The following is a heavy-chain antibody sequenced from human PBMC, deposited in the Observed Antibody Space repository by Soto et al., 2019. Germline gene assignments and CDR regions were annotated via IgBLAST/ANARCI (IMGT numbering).Heavy chain of an antibody. D-gene: IGHD6-19*01. CDR3: ARFGSSGWWGGFYYYYGMDV. J-gene: IGHJ6*02. V-gene: IGHV4-59*01. Sequence: SETLFLTCTVSGGSISSYDWSRIRQPPGKGLEWIGYIYYSWSTNYNPSLKSRVTISVDTSKNQFSLKLSSVTAADTAVYYCARFGSSGWWGGFYYYYGMDVWGHGTTVTISS. CDR1: GGSISSYD. CDR2: IYYSWST.